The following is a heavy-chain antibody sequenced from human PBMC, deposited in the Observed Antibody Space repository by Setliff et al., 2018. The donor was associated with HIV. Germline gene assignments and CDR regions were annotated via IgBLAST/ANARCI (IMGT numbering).Heavy chain of an antibody. CDR1: GVSISSSSYF. CDR3: ARCPSNHMTQAGKKTFYYHYMDV. Sequence: PSETLSLTCAVSGVSISSSSYFWGWIRRPPGTGLDWIGSIYFSGSTYYNPSLESRVTVSMDTSKNQFSLKLTSVTAADTAVYYCARCPSNHMTQAGKKTFYYHYMDVWGKGTTVTVSS. V-gene: IGHV4-39*01. J-gene: IGHJ6*03. CDR2: IYFSGST. D-gene: IGHD6-13*01.